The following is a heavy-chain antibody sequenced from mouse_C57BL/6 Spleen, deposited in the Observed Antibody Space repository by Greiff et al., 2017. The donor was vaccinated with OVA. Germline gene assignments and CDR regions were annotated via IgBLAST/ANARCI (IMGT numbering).Heavy chain of an antibody. V-gene: IGHV1-82*01. D-gene: IGHD4-1*01. Sequence: QVQLQQSGPELVKPGASVKISCKASGYAFSSSWMNWVKQRPGKGLEWIGRIYPGDGDTNYNGKFKGKATLTADKSSSTAYMQLSSLTSEDSAVYFCELTGTFAYWGQGTLVTVSA. CDR1: GYAFSSSW. CDR3: ELTGTFAY. CDR2: IYPGDGDT. J-gene: IGHJ3*01.